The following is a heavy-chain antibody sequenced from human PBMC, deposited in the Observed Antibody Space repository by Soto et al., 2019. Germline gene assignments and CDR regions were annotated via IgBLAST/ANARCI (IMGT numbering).Heavy chain of an antibody. CDR1: GYTFTSYD. CDR2: MNPNSGNT. V-gene: IGHV1-8*01. J-gene: IGHJ6*02. D-gene: IGHD3-3*01. Sequence: ASVKVSCKASGYTFTSYDINWVRQATGHGLEWMGWMNPNSGNTGYAQKFQGRVTMTRNTSTSTAYMELRSLRSDDTAVYYCARDYDFWSGYSSPYGMDVWVQGTTVTVYS. CDR3: ARDYDFWSGYSSPYGMDV.